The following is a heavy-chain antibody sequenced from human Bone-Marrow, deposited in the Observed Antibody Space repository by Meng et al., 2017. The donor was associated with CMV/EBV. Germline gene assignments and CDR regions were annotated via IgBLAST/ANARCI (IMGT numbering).Heavy chain of an antibody. Sequence: ASVKVSCKASGYTFTSYDINWVRQATGQGLEWMGWMNPNSGNTGYAQKFQGRVTITRNTSISTAYMELSSLRSEDTAVYYCARGRYCSSTSCYRYYYYGMAVWGQGTTVPVSS. J-gene: IGHJ6*02. D-gene: IGHD2-2*02. V-gene: IGHV1-8*03. CDR1: GYTFTSYD. CDR3: ARGRYCSSTSCYRYYYYGMAV. CDR2: MNPNSGNT.